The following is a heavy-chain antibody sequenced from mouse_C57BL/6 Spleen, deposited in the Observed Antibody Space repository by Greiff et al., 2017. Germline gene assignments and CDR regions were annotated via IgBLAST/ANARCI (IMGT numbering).Heavy chain of an antibody. D-gene: IGHD1-1*01. Sequence: QVQLQQSGPELVKPGASVKISCKASGYAFSSSWMNWVKQRPGKGLEWIGRIYPGDGDTNYNGKFKGKATLTADKSSSTAYMQLSSLTSEDSAVYFCARSSITTYYAMDYWGQGTSVTVSS. V-gene: IGHV1-82*01. J-gene: IGHJ4*01. CDR1: GYAFSSSW. CDR3: ARSSITTYYAMDY. CDR2: IYPGDGDT.